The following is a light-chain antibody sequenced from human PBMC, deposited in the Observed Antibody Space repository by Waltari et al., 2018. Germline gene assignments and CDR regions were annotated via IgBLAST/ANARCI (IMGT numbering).Light chain of an antibody. J-gene: IGLJ3*02. V-gene: IGLV1-40*01. Sequence: QSVLTQPPSMSGAPGQRVTISCTGSNSNIGTDNIGTDYSVHWYRQFPGGAPQLLIYGNDNRPSGVPDRFSGSKSGTSASLAITGLQAEDEADYFCQTYDRHLGGWVFGGGTRLTVL. CDR2: GND. CDR1: NSNIGTDNIGTDYS. CDR3: QTYDRHLGGWV.